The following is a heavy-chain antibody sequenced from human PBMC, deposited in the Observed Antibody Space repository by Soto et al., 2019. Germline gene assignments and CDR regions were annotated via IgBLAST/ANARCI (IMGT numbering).Heavy chain of an antibody. J-gene: IGHJ5*02. D-gene: IGHD3-22*01. CDR1: AFSLRTRREG. CDR2: SYWYDAK. V-gene: IGHV2-5*01. Sequence: QITLKESGPTLVKPTQTLTLTCTFSAFSLRTRREGVGWIRQPPGKALEWLALSYWYDAKRYNPSLKSRLTITNDNTRNQVVLTRTSMDSVDTGTYYCAHGDGAYYDSRDRLGFDHWGQGTLVTVSS. CDR3: AHGDGAYYDSRDRLGFDH.